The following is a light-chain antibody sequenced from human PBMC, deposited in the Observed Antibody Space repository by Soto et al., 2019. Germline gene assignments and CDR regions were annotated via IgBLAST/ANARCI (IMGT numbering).Light chain of an antibody. CDR1: QSITTW. J-gene: IGKJ1*01. CDR2: KAS. CDR3: QQYDSDST. V-gene: IGKV1-5*03. Sequence: DIQMTQSPSTLSASVGDRVTITCRASQSITTWLAWYQQKPGKAPKLLIYKASTLQSGVPSRFSGSGSGTEFTLTISSLQPDDFATYYCQQYDSDSTFGQGTKGEVK.